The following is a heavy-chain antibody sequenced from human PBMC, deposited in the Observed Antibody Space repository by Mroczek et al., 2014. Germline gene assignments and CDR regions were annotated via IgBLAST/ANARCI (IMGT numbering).Heavy chain of an antibody. J-gene: IGHJ2*01. CDR3: AKDSQEWLRSDWYFDL. Sequence: QVQLVQSGGGVVQPGRSLRLSCAASGFTFSSYGMHWVRQAPGKGLEWVAVISYDGSNKYYADSVKGRFTISRDNSKNTLYLQMNSLRAEDTAVYYCAKDSQEWLRSDWYFDLWGRGTPGHCL. D-gene: IGHD5-12*01. CDR1: GFTFSSYG. V-gene: IGHV3-30*18. CDR2: ISYDGSNK.